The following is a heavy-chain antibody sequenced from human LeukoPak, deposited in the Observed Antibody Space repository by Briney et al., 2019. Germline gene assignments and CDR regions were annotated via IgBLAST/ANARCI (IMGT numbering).Heavy chain of an antibody. V-gene: IGHV3-72*01. J-gene: IGHJ4*02. D-gene: IGHD6-19*01. CDR3: DREYSSGWD. CDR2: SRDKGNSYTT. CDR1: GFTFSDHY. Sequence: PGGSLRLSCAASGFTFSDHYMDWVRQAPGKGLEWVGRSRDKGNSYTTEYAASVKGRFTISRDDSKNSLYLQMNSLKTEDTAVYYCDREYSSGWDWGQGTLVTVSS.